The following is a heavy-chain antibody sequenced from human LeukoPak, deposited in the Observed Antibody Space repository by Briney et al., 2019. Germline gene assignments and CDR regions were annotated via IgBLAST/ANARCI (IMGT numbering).Heavy chain of an antibody. CDR1: GFTFSSYS. Sequence: GSLRLSCAASGFTFSSYSMNWVRQAPGKGLEWIGYILTSGATNYNPSLKSRLTISVDTSKNQFTLKLSSVAAADTAVYYCARLRVSGSYLYYFDYWGQGTLVSVSS. CDR3: ARLRVSGSYLYYFDY. J-gene: IGHJ4*02. D-gene: IGHD1-26*01. CDR2: ILTSGAT. V-gene: IGHV4-4*09.